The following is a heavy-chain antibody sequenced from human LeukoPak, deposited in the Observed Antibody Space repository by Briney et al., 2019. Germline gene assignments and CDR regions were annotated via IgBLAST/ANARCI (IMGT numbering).Heavy chain of an antibody. Sequence: SETLSLTCTVSGGSISSSSYYWGWIRQPPGKGLEWIGSVYYSGSTYYNPSLKSRVTISVDTSKNQFSLKLSSVTAADTAVYYCAAPRITMIVVRWGQGTLVTVSS. J-gene: IGHJ4*02. CDR2: VYYSGST. V-gene: IGHV4-39*07. CDR1: GGSISSSSYY. CDR3: AAPRITMIVVR. D-gene: IGHD3-22*01.